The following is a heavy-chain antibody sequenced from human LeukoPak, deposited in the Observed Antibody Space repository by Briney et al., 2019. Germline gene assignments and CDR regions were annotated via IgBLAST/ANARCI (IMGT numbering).Heavy chain of an antibody. Sequence: ASVKVSCKASGYTFTDYYIHWVRQAPGQGLEWMGWINPNSGGTNYAQRFQGRVTMTRDTSISTAYMELSRLISDDTAVYYCARFRYGDHTSNYNWFDPWGQGTLVTVSS. CDR3: ARFRYGDHTSNYNWFDP. V-gene: IGHV1-2*02. J-gene: IGHJ5*02. CDR2: INPNSGGT. CDR1: GYTFTDYY. D-gene: IGHD4-17*01.